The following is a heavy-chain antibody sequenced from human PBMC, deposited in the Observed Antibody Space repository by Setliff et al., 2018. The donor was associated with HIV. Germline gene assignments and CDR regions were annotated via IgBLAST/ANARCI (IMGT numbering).Heavy chain of an antibody. CDR2: IYYSGST. CDR3: ARVPRQLLKGAAAYFDY. Sequence: PSETLSLTCTVSGGSIRSHYWSWIREPPGKGLEWIGYIYYSGSTNYNPPLKSRVTISVDTSKNQFSLRLSSVTAADAAVYYCARVPRQLLKGAAAYFDYWGQGILVTVSS. CDR1: GGSIRSHY. D-gene: IGHD5-18*01. J-gene: IGHJ4*02. V-gene: IGHV4-59*11.